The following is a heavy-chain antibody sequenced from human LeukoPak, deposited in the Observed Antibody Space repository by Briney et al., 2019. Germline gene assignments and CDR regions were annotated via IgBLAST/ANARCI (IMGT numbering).Heavy chain of an antibody. J-gene: IGHJ4*02. V-gene: IGHV1-69*04. CDR2: IIPILGIA. Sequence: SVKVSCKASGGTFSSYAISWVRQAPGQGHEWMGRIIPILGIANYAQKFQGRVTITADKSTSTAYMELSSLRSEDTAVYYCARDTYYYDSSGYPLFDYWGQGTLVTVSS. D-gene: IGHD3-22*01. CDR3: ARDTYYYDSSGYPLFDY. CDR1: GGTFSSYA.